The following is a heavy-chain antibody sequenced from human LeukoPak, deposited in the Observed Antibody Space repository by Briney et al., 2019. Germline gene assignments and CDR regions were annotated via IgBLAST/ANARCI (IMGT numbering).Heavy chain of an antibody. CDR1: GGSISSSNW. D-gene: IGHD3-10*01. V-gene: IGHV4-4*02. J-gene: IGHJ5*02. CDR2: IYHSGST. Sequence: PSETLSLTCAVSGGSISSSNWWSWVRQPPGKGLEWIGEIYHSGSTNYNPSLKSRVTISVDKSKNQFSLKLSSVTAADTAVYYCARLTSNYYGSGSQGWFDPWGQGTLVTVSS. CDR3: ARLTSNYYGSGSQGWFDP.